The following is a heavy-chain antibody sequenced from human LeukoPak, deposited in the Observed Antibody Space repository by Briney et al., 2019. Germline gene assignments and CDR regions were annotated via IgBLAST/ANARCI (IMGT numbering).Heavy chain of an antibody. V-gene: IGHV3-48*04. CDR2: ISSSSSTI. D-gene: IGHD5-18*01. CDR1: GFTFSSYS. J-gene: IGHJ4*02. Sequence: GGSLRLSCAASGFTFSSYSMNWVRQAPGKGLEWVSYISSSSSTIYYADSVKGRFTISRDNAENSLYLQMNSLRAEDTAVYYCATPGGYSYGLHFDYWGQGTLVTVPS. CDR3: ATPGGYSYGLHFDY.